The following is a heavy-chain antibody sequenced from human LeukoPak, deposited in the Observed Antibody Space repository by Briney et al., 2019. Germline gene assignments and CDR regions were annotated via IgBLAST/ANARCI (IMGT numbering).Heavy chain of an antibody. V-gene: IGHV1-69*13. CDR2: IIPIFGTA. D-gene: IGHD3-22*01. CDR3: ARGVNDYYDSSGLHGIFDY. Sequence: ASVKVSCKASGGTFSSYAISWVRQAPGQGLEWMGGIIPIFGTANYAQKFQGRVTITADESTSTAYMELSSLRSEDTAVYYCARGVNDYYDSSGLHGIFDYWGQGTLVTVSS. J-gene: IGHJ4*02. CDR1: GGTFSSYA.